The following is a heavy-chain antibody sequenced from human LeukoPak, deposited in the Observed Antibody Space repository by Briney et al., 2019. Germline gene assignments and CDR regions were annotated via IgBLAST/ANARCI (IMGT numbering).Heavy chain of an antibody. CDR2: LYPGDSDT. D-gene: IGHD6-19*01. CDR1: GYSFTSYC. J-gene: IGHJ4*02. V-gene: IGHV5-51*01. Sequence: GESLQISCKGSGYSFTSYCIGWVRQMPVKGLEWMGFLYPGDSDTRYSPSFQGKVTTSADKSISSTCLQWSSLKASDTAMYYCARLVYSSGCVFYYWGQGNLVTASP. CDR3: ARLVYSSGCVFYY.